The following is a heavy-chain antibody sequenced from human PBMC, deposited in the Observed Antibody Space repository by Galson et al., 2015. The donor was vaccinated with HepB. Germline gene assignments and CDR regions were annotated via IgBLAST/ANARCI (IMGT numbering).Heavy chain of an antibody. CDR2: ISANSGNT. CDR1: GYTFTTNG. D-gene: IGHD4/OR15-4a*01. V-gene: IGHV1-18*04. CDR3: ARDRDYRFDY. J-gene: IGHJ4*02. Sequence: SVKVSCKASGYTFTTNGISWVRQAPGQGLGWMGWISANSGNTKYAQNFQERVTLTRDTSTSTVYLELRNLRSDDTAAYYCARDRDYRFDYWGQGTLVTVSS.